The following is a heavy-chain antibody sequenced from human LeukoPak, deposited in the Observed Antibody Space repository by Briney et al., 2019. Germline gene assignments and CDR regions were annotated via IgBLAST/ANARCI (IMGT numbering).Heavy chain of an antibody. CDR1: GGSFSGYY. CDR2: INHSGST. D-gene: IGHD3-16*02. Sequence: SETLSLTCAVYGGSFSGYYWSWIRQPPGKGLEWIGEINHSGSTNYNPSLKSRVTISVDTSKNQFSLKLSSVTAADTVVYYCARHQRYVWGSYRPLDYWGQGTLVTVSS. V-gene: IGHV4-34*01. J-gene: IGHJ4*02. CDR3: ARHQRYVWGSYRPLDY.